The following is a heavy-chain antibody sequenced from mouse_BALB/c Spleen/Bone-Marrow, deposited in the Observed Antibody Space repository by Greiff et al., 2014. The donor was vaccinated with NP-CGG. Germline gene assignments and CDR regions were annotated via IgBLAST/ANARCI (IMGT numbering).Heavy chain of an antibody. D-gene: IGHD2-1*01. V-gene: IGHV1S137*01. J-gene: IGHJ4*01. CDR3: ASGNYYYAMDY. Sequence: LQQSGAELVRPGVPVKISCKGSGYTFTDYAMHWVKQSHAKSLEWIGVISTYYGDASYNQKFKGKATMTVDKSSSTAYMELARLTSEDSAIYYCASGNYYYAMDYWGQGTSVTVSS. CDR1: GYTFTDYA. CDR2: ISTYYGDA.